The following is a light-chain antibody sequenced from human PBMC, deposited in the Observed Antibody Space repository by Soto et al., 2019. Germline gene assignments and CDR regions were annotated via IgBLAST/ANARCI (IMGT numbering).Light chain of an antibody. CDR3: QQYYSTPWT. J-gene: IGKJ1*01. CDR1: QSVLFSANNKNY. V-gene: IGKV4-1*01. Sequence: DIVMTQSPDSLAVSLGERATINCKSSQSVLFSANNKNYLAWYQQKPGQSPKLLIYCASTRESGVPDRFSGSGSGTDFTLTISSLQAEDVAFYYCQQYYSTPWTFGQGTKVEIK. CDR2: CAS.